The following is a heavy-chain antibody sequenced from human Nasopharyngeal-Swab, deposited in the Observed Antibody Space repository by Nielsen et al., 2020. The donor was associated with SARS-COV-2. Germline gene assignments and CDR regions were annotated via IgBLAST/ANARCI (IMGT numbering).Heavy chain of an antibody. CDR3: ARHDWAYYDILTGYVVNAFDI. CDR1: GGSISSGGYY. V-gene: IGHV4-31*03. Sequence: SETLSLTCTVSGGSISSGGYYWSWIRQHPGKGLEWIGYIYYSGSTYYNLSLKSRVTISVDTSKNQFSLKLSSVTAADTAVYYCARHDWAYYDILTGYVVNAFDIWGQGTMVTVSS. CDR2: IYYSGST. D-gene: IGHD3-9*01. J-gene: IGHJ3*02.